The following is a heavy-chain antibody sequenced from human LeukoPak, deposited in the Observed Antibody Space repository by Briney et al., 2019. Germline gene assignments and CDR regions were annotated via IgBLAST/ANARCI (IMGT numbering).Heavy chain of an antibody. CDR3: ARAPQGSLYGSLDY. CDR1: GGSISSHY. D-gene: IGHD3-10*01. V-gene: IGHV4-59*11. CDR2: IYYSGST. J-gene: IGHJ4*02. Sequence: SETLSLTCTVSGGSISSHYWSWIRQPPGKGLEWIGYIYYSGSTNYNPSLKSRVTISVDTSKNQFSLKLSSVTAADTAVYYCARAPQGSLYGSLDYWGQGNLVTVSS.